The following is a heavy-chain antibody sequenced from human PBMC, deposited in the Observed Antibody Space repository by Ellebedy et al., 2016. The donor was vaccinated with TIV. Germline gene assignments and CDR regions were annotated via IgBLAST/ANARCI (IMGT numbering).Heavy chain of an antibody. D-gene: IGHD1-26*01. CDR3: ARGSVGATGDYYYGMDV. V-gene: IGHV1-69*06. J-gene: IGHJ6*02. CDR1: GGTFSSYA. CDR2: IIPIFGTA. Sequence: SVKVSXXASGGTFSSYAISWVRQAPGQGLEWMGGIIPIFGTANYAQKFQGRVTITADKSTSTAYMELSSLRSEDTAVYYCARGSVGATGDYYYGMDVWGQGTTVTVSS.